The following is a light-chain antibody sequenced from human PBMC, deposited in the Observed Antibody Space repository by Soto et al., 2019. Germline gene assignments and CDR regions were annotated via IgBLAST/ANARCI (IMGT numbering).Light chain of an antibody. CDR2: GAA. Sequence: DIVLTQSPGTLSLSPGEKATLSCRASQSVRSNYVAWHQQKPGQAPRLLIYGAASRANGIPDRFSGSGSGTDFTLTISRLKPEDFAVYYCQQYGSSPKTFGQGTKVEIK. J-gene: IGKJ1*01. CDR1: QSVRSNY. V-gene: IGKV3-20*01. CDR3: QQYGSSPKT.